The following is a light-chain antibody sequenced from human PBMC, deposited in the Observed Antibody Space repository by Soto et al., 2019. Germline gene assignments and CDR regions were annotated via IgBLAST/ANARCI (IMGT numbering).Light chain of an antibody. CDR1: QGIIRW. V-gene: IGKV1-12*01. Sequence: DIQMTQSPSFLSASVGDRVTITCRASQGIIRWLAWYQQKPGKVPQLLIQAASSLQSGVPSRFIGSGSGTDFNLTISSLQPEDYATYYCQQGDSFPWTFGQGTKVEIK. CDR2: AAS. J-gene: IGKJ1*01. CDR3: QQGDSFPWT.